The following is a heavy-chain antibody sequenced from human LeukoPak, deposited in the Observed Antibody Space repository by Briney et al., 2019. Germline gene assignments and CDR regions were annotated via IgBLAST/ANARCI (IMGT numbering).Heavy chain of an antibody. D-gene: IGHD4-17*01. CDR2: INAGNGNT. CDR1: GYTFTSYA. Sequence: ASVKVSCKASGYTFTSYAMHWVRQAPGQRLEWMGWINAGNGNTKYSQEFQGRVTITGDTSASTAYMELSRLRSEDMAVYYCARDAVHYGDYLYYFDYWGQGTLVTVSS. J-gene: IGHJ4*02. V-gene: IGHV1-3*03. CDR3: ARDAVHYGDYLYYFDY.